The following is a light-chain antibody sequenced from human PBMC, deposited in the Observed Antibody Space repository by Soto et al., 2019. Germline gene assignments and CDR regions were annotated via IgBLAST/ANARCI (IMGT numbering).Light chain of an antibody. CDR3: ASYTITSTRV. V-gene: IGLV2-14*01. CDR1: NDDVGAYNY. Sequence: QSALTQPASVSGSPGQSITIYCTGSNDDVGAYNYVSWYQQHPGKAPRLIIYEVNNQPSGVSHRFSGSKSGNTASLTISGLQADDEADYYCASYTITSTRVFGVGTKLTVL. CDR2: EVN. J-gene: IGLJ3*02.